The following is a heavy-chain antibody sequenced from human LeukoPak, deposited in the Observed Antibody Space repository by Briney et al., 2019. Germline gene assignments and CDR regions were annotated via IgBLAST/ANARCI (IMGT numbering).Heavy chain of an antibody. Sequence: SETLSLTCTVSGGSISSYYWSWIRQPPGKGLEWIGYIYYSGSTNYNPSLKSRVTISVDTSKNQFSLRLSSVTAADTAVYYCARGDYGDYDYWGQGALVTVSS. CDR1: GGSISSYY. CDR3: ARGDYGDYDY. CDR2: IYYSGST. V-gene: IGHV4-59*01. J-gene: IGHJ4*02. D-gene: IGHD4-17*01.